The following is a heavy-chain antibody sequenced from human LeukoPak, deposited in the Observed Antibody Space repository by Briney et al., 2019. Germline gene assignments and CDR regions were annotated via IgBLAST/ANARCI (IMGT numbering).Heavy chain of an antibody. V-gene: IGHV3-23*01. CDR2: ISGNGGST. CDR3: AKTYYYGTGGFDP. J-gene: IGHJ5*02. CDR1: GFTFGSYA. D-gene: IGHD3-10*01. Sequence: GGSLRLSCAASGFTFGSYAMSWVRQAPGKGLEWVSTISGNGGSTYYADSVKGRFTISRDNSKNTLYLQMNSLRAEDTAVYYCAKTYYYGTGGFDPWGQGTLVTVSS.